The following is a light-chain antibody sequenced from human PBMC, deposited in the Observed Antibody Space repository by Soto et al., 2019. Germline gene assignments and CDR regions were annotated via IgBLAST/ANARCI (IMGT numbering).Light chain of an antibody. J-gene: IGKJ1*01. CDR1: QSINKW. Sequence: HLTQSPATLSASVGDRVTISFRASQSINKWLAWYQHKPGKGPNLLIYEVSTLHTGVPSRFSGSGSGTDFTLTISRLEPEDFAVYYCQQYGSSPWTFGQGTKVDI. V-gene: IGKV1-5*03. CDR3: QQYGSSPWT. CDR2: EVS.